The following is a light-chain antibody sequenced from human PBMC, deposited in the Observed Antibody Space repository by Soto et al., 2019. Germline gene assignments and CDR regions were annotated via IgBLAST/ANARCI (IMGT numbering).Light chain of an antibody. CDR3: SSYTSSSTWV. J-gene: IGLJ3*02. CDR1: SSDVGGYNY. Sequence: QSALTQPASVSGSPGQSITISCTGTSSDVGGYNYVSWYQQHPGKAPKLMIYDVSNRPSGVSNRFSGSKSGNTASLTISGLQAEDEADYYCSSYTSSSTWVFGGGTKLNRP. V-gene: IGLV2-14*01. CDR2: DVS.